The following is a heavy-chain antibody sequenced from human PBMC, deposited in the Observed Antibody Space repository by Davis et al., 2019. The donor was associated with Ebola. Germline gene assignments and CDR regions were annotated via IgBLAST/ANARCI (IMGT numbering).Heavy chain of an antibody. CDR3: TGAPRGYSYGYGGDY. Sequence: AGSLRLSCAASGFTFSGSAMHWVRQASGKGLEWVGRIRSKANSYATAYAASVKGRFTISRDDSKNTAYLQMNSLKTEDTAVYYCTGAPRGYSYGYGGDYWGQGTLVTVSS. V-gene: IGHV3-73*01. CDR2: IRSKANSYAT. D-gene: IGHD5-18*01. CDR1: GFTFSGSA. J-gene: IGHJ4*02.